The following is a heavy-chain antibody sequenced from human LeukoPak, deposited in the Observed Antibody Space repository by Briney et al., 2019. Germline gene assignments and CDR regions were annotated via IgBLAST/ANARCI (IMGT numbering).Heavy chain of an antibody. CDR2: INYSGST. CDR1: GGSVSSTTYY. Sequence: PSETLTLTCTVSGGSVSSTTYYWSWIRQPPGKGLEWIASINYSGSTYYNPSLKSRVTISVDTSENQFSLKLSSVTAADTAVYYCARYVVYGSGKYYFDYWGQATLVGDSS. V-gene: IGHV4-39*01. D-gene: IGHD3-10*01. J-gene: IGHJ4*02. CDR3: ARYVVYGSGKYYFDY.